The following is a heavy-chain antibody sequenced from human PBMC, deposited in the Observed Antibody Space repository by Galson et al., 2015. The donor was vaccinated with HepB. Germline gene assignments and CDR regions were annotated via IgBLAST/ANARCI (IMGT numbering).Heavy chain of an antibody. CDR3: GKGKRDDSMGFVFDF. J-gene: IGHJ4*02. D-gene: IGHD4-11*01. V-gene: IGHV3-30*18. CDR2: ISDDGDSK. CDR1: GFTFRNYG. Sequence: SLRLSCAASGFTFRNYGMHWVRQAPGKGLEWVAVISDDGDSKYYADSVKGRFTISRDNSKNTLYLQMNSLRADDTAVYYCGKGKRDDSMGFVFDFWGQGTLVTVSS.